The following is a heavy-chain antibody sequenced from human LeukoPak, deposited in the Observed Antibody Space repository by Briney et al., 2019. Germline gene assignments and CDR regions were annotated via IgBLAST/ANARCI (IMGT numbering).Heavy chain of an antibody. CDR1: GGSFSSYY. Sequence: SETLSLTCAVYGGSFSSYYWSWIRQPPGKGLEWIGKINYSGSTNYNPSLKSRVTISVDMSKNQFSLKLSSVTAADTAVYCCARLIYYDSSGYLDYWGQGSLVTVSS. J-gene: IGHJ4*02. D-gene: IGHD3-22*01. V-gene: IGHV4-34*01. CDR2: INYSGST. CDR3: ARLIYYDSSGYLDY.